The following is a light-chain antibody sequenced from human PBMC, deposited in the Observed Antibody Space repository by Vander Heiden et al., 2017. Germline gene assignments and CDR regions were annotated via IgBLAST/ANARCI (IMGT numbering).Light chain of an antibody. Sequence: EIVLTQSPATLSLSPGERATLSCRASQSVSNSLAWYQQKPGQAPRLLMYDASNRATGIPARFSGSGYGTDFTLTISSLEPEDFAVYYCQQLSNWPPLTFGGGTRVEIK. CDR3: QQLSNWPPLT. CDR2: DAS. J-gene: IGKJ4*01. V-gene: IGKV3-11*01. CDR1: QSVSNS.